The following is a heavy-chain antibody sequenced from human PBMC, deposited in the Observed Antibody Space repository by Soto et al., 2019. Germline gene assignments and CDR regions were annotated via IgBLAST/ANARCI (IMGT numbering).Heavy chain of an antibody. CDR3: AKGYNYDRSGNPDY. CDR2: INWNSGSI. CDR1: GFTFDDYA. D-gene: IGHD3-22*01. J-gene: IGHJ4*02. V-gene: IGHV3-9*01. Sequence: LRLSCAASGFTFDDYAMHWVRQAPGKGLEWVSGINWNSGSIGYADSVKGRFTISGDNAKNSLYLQMNSLRTEDTALYYCAKGYNYDRSGNPDYWGQGTLVTVSS.